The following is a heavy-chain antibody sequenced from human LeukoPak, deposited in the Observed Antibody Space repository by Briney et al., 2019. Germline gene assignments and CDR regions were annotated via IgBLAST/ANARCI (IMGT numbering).Heavy chain of an antibody. D-gene: IGHD3-3*01. Sequence: GGSLRLSCAASGFTLNNAWMGWVRQAPGKGLEWLGRIKSESDGGAADYAAPVKGRLTISRDDSKNTLFLLMNSLKTEDTGVYYCTTDRGIGRLPIFAFWGQGTLVTVSS. J-gene: IGHJ4*02. V-gene: IGHV3-15*01. CDR2: IKSESDGGAA. CDR3: TTDRGIGRLPIFAF. CDR1: GFTLNNAW.